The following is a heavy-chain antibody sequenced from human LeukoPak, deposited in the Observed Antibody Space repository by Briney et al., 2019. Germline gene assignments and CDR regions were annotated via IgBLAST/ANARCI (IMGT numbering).Heavy chain of an antibody. CDR1: GFTFSSYV. J-gene: IGHJ6*03. CDR3: AKAFCGGDCYGEYYYYMDV. CDR2: ISGSGGST. Sequence: PGGSLRLSCAASGFTFSSYVMNWVRQAPGKGLEWVSAISGSGGSTYYADSVKGRFTISRDNSKNTLYLQMNSLRVEDTAVYYCAKAFCGGDCYGEYYYYMDVWGKGTTVTVAS. V-gene: IGHV3-23*01. D-gene: IGHD2-21*01.